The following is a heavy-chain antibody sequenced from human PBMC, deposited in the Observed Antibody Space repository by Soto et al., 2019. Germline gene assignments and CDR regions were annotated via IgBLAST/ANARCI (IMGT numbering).Heavy chain of an antibody. CDR2: IIPIFGTA. D-gene: IGHD1-26*01. Sequence: QVQLVQSGAEVKKPGSSVKVSCKASGGTFSSYAISWVRQAPGQGLEWMGGIIPIFGTANYAQKFQGRVTITADESTSRAYMELSSLRSQHTAVYYCASSVGATQIGPRCYFDSWGQGTLVTVSS. CDR1: GGTFSSYA. CDR3: ASSVGATQIGPRCYFDS. V-gene: IGHV1-69*19. J-gene: IGHJ4*02.